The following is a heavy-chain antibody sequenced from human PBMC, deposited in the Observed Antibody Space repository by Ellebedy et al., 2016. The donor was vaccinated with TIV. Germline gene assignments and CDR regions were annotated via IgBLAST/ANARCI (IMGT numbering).Heavy chain of an antibody. J-gene: IGHJ5*02. D-gene: IGHD3-10*01. Sequence: AASVKVSCKASGYTFTDYYIHWVRQAPGQGPEWMGWIHPNSGDTHFAQKFRGRVTMTGDTSISTAYMELSRLRSDDTALYYCARARPMIRGVGLFDPWGQGALVTVSS. V-gene: IGHV1-2*02. CDR1: GYTFTDYY. CDR2: IHPNSGDT. CDR3: ARARPMIRGVGLFDP.